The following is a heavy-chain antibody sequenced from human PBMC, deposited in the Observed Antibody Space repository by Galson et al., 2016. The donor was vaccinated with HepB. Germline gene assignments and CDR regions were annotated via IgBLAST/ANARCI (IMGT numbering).Heavy chain of an antibody. CDR1: GYTFTSFG. D-gene: IGHD4-23*01. CDR3: ARDRGGNSIFDY. V-gene: IGHV1-18*01. Sequence: SVKVSCKASGYTFTSFGISWVRQAPGQGLEWVGWISAVSGNPNPTQQFQGRLTMTANKSTGIADMELRSLRSDDTGIYFCARDRGGNSIFDYWGQGTLVTVSS. CDR2: ISAVSGNP. J-gene: IGHJ4*02.